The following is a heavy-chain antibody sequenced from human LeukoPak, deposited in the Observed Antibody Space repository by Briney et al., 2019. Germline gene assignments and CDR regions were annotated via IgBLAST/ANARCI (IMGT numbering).Heavy chain of an antibody. Sequence: ASVKVSCKASGYTFTSYYMHWVRQAPGQGLEWMGIINPSGGSTSYAQKFQGRVTMTRDMSTSTVYMELSSLKSEDTAVYYCATEWGSYRTSLFDYWGQGTLVTVSS. CDR3: ATEWGSYRTSLFDY. V-gene: IGHV1-46*01. D-gene: IGHD3-16*02. CDR1: GYTFTSYY. J-gene: IGHJ4*02. CDR2: INPSGGST.